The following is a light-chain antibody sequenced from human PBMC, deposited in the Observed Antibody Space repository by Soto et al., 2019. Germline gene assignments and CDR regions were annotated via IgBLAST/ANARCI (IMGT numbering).Light chain of an antibody. CDR1: QSISGW. Sequence: DIQMTQSPSTLSASVGDRVTITCRASQSISGWLAWYQQKQGKAPKLLIYDASSLESGVPSRFSGSGSGTDFTLTISSLQPDDFAPYYCQQYSGFPWTFGQGTKLQIK. V-gene: IGKV1-5*01. J-gene: IGKJ2*02. CDR3: QQYSGFPWT. CDR2: DAS.